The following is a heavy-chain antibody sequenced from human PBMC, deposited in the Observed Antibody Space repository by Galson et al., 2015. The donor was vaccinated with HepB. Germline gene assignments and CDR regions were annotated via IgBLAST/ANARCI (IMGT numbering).Heavy chain of an antibody. V-gene: IGHV3-73*01. CDR1: GFTFSGSA. Sequence: SLRLSCAASGFTFSGSAMHWVRQASGKGLEWVGRIRSKANSYATAYAASVKGRFTISRDDSKNTAYLQMNSLKAEDTAVYYCTRGYDYGDPFDYWGQGTLVTVSS. CDR3: TRGYDYGDPFDY. CDR2: IRSKANSYAT. J-gene: IGHJ4*02. D-gene: IGHD4-17*01.